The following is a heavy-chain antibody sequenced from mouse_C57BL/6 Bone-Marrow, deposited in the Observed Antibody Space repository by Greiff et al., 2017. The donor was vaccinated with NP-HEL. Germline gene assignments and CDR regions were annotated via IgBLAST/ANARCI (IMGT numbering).Heavy chain of an antibody. V-gene: IGHV5-17*01. CDR3: ATLREDAMDY. CDR1: GFTFSDYG. D-gene: IGHD1-1*01. J-gene: IGHJ4*01. Sequence: EVQLVESGGGLVKPGGSLKLSCAASGFTFSDYGMHWVRQAPEKGLEWVAYISSGSSTIYYADTVKGRFTISRDNAKNTLFLQMTSLGSEDTAMYYCATLREDAMDYWGQGTSVTVSS. CDR2: ISSGSSTI.